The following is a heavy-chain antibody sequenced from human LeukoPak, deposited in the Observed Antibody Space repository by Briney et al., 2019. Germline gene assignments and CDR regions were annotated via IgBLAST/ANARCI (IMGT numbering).Heavy chain of an antibody. CDR1: GFTFSDYY. V-gene: IGHV3-21*01. Sequence: GRSLRLSCAASGFTFSDYYMNWIRQAPGKGLEWVSSISSSSSYIYYADSVKGRFTISRDNAKNSLYLQMNSLRAEDTAVYYCAGAVAGRPYYYYYMDVWGKGTTVTVSS. J-gene: IGHJ6*03. CDR2: ISSSSSYI. D-gene: IGHD6-19*01. CDR3: AGAVAGRPYYYYYMDV.